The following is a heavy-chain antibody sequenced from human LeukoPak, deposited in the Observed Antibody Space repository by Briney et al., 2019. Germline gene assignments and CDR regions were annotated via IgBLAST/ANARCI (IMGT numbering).Heavy chain of an antibody. J-gene: IGHJ5*02. Sequence: GGSLRLSCAASGFTFDDYGMSWVRQAPGKGLEWVSGINWNGGSTGYADSVKGRFTISRDNAKNSLYLQMNSLRAEDTALYYCAREDYYDSSGYYYAGSPNWFDPWRQGTLVTVSS. CDR3: AREDYYDSSGYYYAGSPNWFDP. CDR2: INWNGGST. D-gene: IGHD3-22*01. V-gene: IGHV3-20*04. CDR1: GFTFDDYG.